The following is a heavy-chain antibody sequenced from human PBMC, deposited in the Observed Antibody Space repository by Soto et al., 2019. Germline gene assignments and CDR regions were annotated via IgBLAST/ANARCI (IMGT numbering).Heavy chain of an antibody. D-gene: IGHD2-2*02. CDR1: GYTFTGYY. CDR2: INPNSGGT. J-gene: IGHJ6*02. CDR3: ARDQFVVPAAILYYYYYYGMDV. V-gene: IGHV1-2*02. Sequence: GASVKVSCKASGYTFTGYYMHWVRQAPGQGLEWMGWINPNSGGTNYAQKFQGRVTMTRDTSISTAYMELSRLSSDDTAVYYCARDQFVVPAAILYYYYYYGMDVWGQGTTVTVSS.